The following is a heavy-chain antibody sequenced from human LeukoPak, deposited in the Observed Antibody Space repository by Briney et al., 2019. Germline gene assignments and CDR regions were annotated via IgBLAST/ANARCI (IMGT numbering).Heavy chain of an antibody. CDR1: GYTFNSSY. V-gene: IGHV1-46*02. CDR3: ARAAAAGSAFDY. Sequence: ASVKVSCKASGYTFNSSYMHWVRQAPGQGLEWMGIINLSDDSTRYAQKFQGRVTMTKDTSTNTVYMHLSSLSSDDTAVYYCARAAAAGSAFDYWGQGTLVTVSS. J-gene: IGHJ4*02. D-gene: IGHD6-13*01. CDR2: INLSDDST.